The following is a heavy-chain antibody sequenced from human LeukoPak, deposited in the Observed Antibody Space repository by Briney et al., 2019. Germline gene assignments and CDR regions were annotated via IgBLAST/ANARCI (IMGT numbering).Heavy chain of an antibody. J-gene: IGHJ2*01. CDR2: IYYSGST. V-gene: IGHV4-59*01. CDR1: GGSISRYY. D-gene: IGHD2-21*02. CDR3: ARVHCDLLWYFDL. Sequence: PSETLSLTCTVCGGSISRYYWSWLRQPPGKGLEWIGYIYYSGSTNYNPSLKSRVTISVDTSKNQFSLKLSSVTAADTAVYYCARVHCDLLWYFDLWGRGTLVTVSS.